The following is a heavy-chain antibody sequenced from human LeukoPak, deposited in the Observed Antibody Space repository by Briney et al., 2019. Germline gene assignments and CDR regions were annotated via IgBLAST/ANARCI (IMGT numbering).Heavy chain of an antibody. CDR2: ISGSGGST. CDR1: GFTFSSYA. V-gene: IGHV3-23*01. Sequence: GGSLRLSCAASGFTFSSYAMDWVRQAPGKGLEWVSAISGSGGSTYYADSVKGRFTISRDNSKTTLFLQMNSLRAEDTAVYYCSKDLHDYGNYVGWFDSWGQGTLVTVSS. CDR3: SKDLHDYGNYVGWFDS. D-gene: IGHD4-11*01. J-gene: IGHJ5*01.